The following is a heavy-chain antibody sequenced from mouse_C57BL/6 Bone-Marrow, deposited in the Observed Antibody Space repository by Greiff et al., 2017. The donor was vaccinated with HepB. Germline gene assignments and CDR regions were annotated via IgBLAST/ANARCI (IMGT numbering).Heavy chain of an antibody. J-gene: IGHJ2*01. CDR1: GYTFTSYG. Sequence: QVQLQQSGAELARPGASVKLSCKASGYTFTSYGISWVKQRTGQGLEWIGEIYPRSGNTYYNEKFKGKATLTADKSSITAYMELRSLTSEDSAVYFGARCPLIYYYGYFDYWGQGTTLTVSS. CDR3: ARCPLIYYYGYFDY. V-gene: IGHV1-81*01. D-gene: IGHD1-1*01. CDR2: IYPRSGNT.